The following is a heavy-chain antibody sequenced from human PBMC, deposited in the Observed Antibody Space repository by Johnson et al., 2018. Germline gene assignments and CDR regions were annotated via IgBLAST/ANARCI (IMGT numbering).Heavy chain of an antibody. J-gene: IGHJ6*02. D-gene: IGHD4-17*01. CDR1: GFTFDDYG. CDR2: LNWNGGST. V-gene: IGHV3-20*04. CDR3: AKDMTAVTYDYGMDV. Sequence: VQLVQSGGGVVRPGGSLRLSCAASGFTFDDYGMSWVRQAPGKGLEWVSGLNWNGGSTYYADSVQGRFTISRDNSKNARFLQMNSLRAEDRAGYYCAKDMTAVTYDYGMDVWGQGTTVTVSS.